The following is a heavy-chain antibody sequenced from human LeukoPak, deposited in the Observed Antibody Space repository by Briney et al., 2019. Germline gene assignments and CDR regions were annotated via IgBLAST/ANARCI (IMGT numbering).Heavy chain of an antibody. Sequence: GGSLRLSCAASGFTFDDYGMSWVRQAPGKGLEWVSGINWNGGSTGYADSVKGRFTISRDNAKNSLYLRAEDTALYYCARSSGVLNYFDYWGQGTLVTVSS. V-gene: IGHV3-20*04. J-gene: IGHJ4*02. D-gene: IGHD1-26*01. CDR1: GFTFDDYG. CDR2: INWNGGST. CDR3: ARSSGVLNYFDY.